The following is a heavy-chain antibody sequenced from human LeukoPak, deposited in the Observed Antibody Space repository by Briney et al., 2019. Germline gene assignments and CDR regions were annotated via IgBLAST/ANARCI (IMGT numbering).Heavy chain of an antibody. V-gene: IGHV4-30-4*08. J-gene: IGHJ5*02. CDR1: GGSISSGDYY. Sequence: SQTLSLTCTVSGGSISSGDYYWSWIRQPPGKGLEWIGYIYYSGSTYYNPSLKSRVTISVDTSKNQFSLKLSSVTAADTAVYYCARELYDFWSGYWHNWFDPWGQGTLVTVSS. CDR3: ARELYDFWSGYWHNWFDP. D-gene: IGHD3-3*01. CDR2: IYYSGST.